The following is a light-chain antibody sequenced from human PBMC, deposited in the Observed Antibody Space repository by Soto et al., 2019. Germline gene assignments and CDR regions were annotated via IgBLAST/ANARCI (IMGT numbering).Light chain of an antibody. J-gene: IGLJ2*01. Sequence: QSALTQPPSASGSPGQSVTIPCTGTSSDVGGYNFVSWYQQHPGKAPKLMIYEVTKRPSGVPDRFSGSKSGNTGSLTVSGLQAEDEADYYCSSYAGSNTVVFGGGTKVTVL. CDR3: SSYAGSNTVV. CDR2: EVT. CDR1: SSDVGGYNF. V-gene: IGLV2-8*01.